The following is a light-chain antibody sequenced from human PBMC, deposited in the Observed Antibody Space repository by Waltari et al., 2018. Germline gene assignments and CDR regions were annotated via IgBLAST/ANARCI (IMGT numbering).Light chain of an antibody. CDR1: ESISYLV. CDR2: DVS. J-gene: IGKJ1*01. V-gene: IGKV3D-20*01. CDR3: QQYSSSPWT. Sequence: EVVLTQSPGTLSFSPGDSVTLSCGARESISYLVGWYQQRPGLPPRLIVFDVSKRVTGVPDRFSGRGSGSDFTLTVNRLEPEDFAVYYCQQYSSSPWTFGQGTKLE.